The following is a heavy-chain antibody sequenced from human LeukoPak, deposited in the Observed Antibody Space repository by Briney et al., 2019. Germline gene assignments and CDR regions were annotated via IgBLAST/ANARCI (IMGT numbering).Heavy chain of an antibody. CDR1: GFTFSSYA. V-gene: IGHV3-23*01. CDR2: ISGSGGST. Sequence: GGSLRLSCAASGFTFSSYAMSWVRQAPGKGLEWVSAISGSGGSTYYADSVKGRFTISRDNSKNTLYLQMNSLRAEDTAVYYCAKDPYGSGSYYNQYFQHWGQGTLVTVSS. J-gene: IGHJ1*01. D-gene: IGHD3-10*01. CDR3: AKDPYGSGSYYNQYFQH.